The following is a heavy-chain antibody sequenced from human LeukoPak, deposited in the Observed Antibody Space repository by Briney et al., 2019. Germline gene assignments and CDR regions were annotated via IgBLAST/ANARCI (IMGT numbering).Heavy chain of an antibody. CDR3: AAAHYSSSWYHFDY. V-gene: IGHV4-39*01. J-gene: IGHJ4*02. CDR1: GDSISSSRYY. CDR2: VYYSGST. D-gene: IGHD6-13*01. Sequence: SETLSLTCTVSGDSISSSRYYWGWIRQPPGKGLEWIGTVYYSGSTYYNPSLKSRVTISVDTSKNQFSLKLISVTAADTAVYYCAAAHYSSSWYHFDYWGQGTLVTVSS.